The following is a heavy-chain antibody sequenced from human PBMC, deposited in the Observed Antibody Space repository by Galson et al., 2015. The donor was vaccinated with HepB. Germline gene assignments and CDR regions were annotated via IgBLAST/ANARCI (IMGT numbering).Heavy chain of an antibody. CDR1: GFNFITYG. V-gene: IGHV1-18*01. J-gene: IGHJ4*02. Sequence: SVKVSCKASGFNFITYGISWVRQAPGQGLEWMGWISAFNDNIKYAEKFQGRVTVSTNISTSAAYMELRSLRSDDTAMYHCASGYCSGGDCYFFDYWGQGTLVTVSS. D-gene: IGHD2-15*01. CDR2: ISAFNDNI. CDR3: ASGYCSGGDCYFFDY.